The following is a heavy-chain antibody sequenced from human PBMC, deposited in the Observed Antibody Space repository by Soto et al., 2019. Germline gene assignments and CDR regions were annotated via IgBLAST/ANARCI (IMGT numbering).Heavy chain of an antibody. J-gene: IGHJ2*01. CDR3: ARGGAAAAWYFDL. V-gene: IGHV4-59*01. CDR1: GGSISSYY. CDR2: IYYSGST. Sequence: QVQLQESSPGLVKPSETLSLTCTVSGGSISSYYWSWIRQPPGKGLEWIGYIYYSGSTNYNPSLKSRVTISVDTSKNQFSLKLSSVTAADTAVYYCARGGAAAAWYFDLLGRGTLVTVSS. D-gene: IGHD6-13*01.